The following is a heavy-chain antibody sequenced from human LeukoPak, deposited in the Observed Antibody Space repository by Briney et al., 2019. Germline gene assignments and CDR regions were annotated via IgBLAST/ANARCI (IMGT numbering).Heavy chain of an antibody. CDR1: RYTFTSYD. V-gene: IGHV1-8*01. CDR2: MNPNSGNT. D-gene: IGHD3-22*01. J-gene: IGHJ3*02. CDR3: ARDRLNGYYFTDAFDI. Sequence: SVKVSCKASRYTFTSYDINWVRQATGQGLEWMGWMNPNSGNTGYAQKFQGRVTMTRNTSISTAYMELSSLRSEDTAVYYCARDRLNGYYFTDAFDIWGQGTMVTVSS.